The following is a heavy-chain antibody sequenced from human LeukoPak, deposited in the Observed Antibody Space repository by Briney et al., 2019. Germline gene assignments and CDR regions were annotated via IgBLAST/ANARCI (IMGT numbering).Heavy chain of an antibody. Sequence: SETRSLTCTVSRGSISSSTDYWGWIRQPPGKGLEWIGCIHFTGSTYYKSSLKSRVSISLDTSQNQFSLKLNSVTAADTAVYYCARLSTVTTSFDYWGQGTLVTVSS. CDR2: IHFTGST. CDR1: RGSISSSTDY. D-gene: IGHD4-17*01. V-gene: IGHV4-39*07. J-gene: IGHJ4*02. CDR3: ARLSTVTTSFDY.